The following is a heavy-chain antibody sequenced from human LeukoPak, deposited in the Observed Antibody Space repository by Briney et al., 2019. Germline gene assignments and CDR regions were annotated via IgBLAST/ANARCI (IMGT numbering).Heavy chain of an antibody. CDR3: ARPGRGYYYYYMDV. J-gene: IGHJ6*03. Sequence: PSETLSLTCAVSGYSISSGYYWGWIRQPPGKGLEWIGSIYHSGSTYYNPSLKSRVTISVDTSKNQFSLKLSSVTAADTAVYYCARPGRGYYYYYMDVWGKGTTVTVPS. CDR1: GYSISSGYY. D-gene: IGHD3-10*01. V-gene: IGHV4-38-2*01. CDR2: IYHSGST.